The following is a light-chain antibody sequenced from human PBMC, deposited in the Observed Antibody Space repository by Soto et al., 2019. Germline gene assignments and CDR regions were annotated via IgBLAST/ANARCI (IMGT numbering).Light chain of an antibody. CDR3: SSYAGSSTVV. Sequence: QSALTQPASVSGSPGQSITISCTGTSSDVGSYNLVSWYQQHPGKAPKLMIYEGSKRPSGVSNRISGSKSCNTASLTISGLQAEDEADYSCSSYAGSSTVVFGGGTKLTAL. J-gene: IGLJ3*02. CDR2: EGS. CDR1: SSDVGSYNL. V-gene: IGLV2-23*01.